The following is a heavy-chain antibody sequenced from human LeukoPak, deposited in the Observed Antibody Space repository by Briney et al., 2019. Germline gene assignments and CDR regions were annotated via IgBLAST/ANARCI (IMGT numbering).Heavy chain of an antibody. CDR3: ARDLGFNINDAFDI. J-gene: IGHJ3*02. D-gene: IGHD3-16*01. CDR1: GGSISSYY. V-gene: IGHV4-59*01. CDR2: IYYSGST. Sequence: SETLSLTCTVSGGSISSYYWSWIRQPPGKGLEWIGYIYYSGSTNYNPSLKSRVTISVDTSKNQFSLKLSSVTAADTAVYYCARDLGFNINDAFDIWGQGTMVTVSS.